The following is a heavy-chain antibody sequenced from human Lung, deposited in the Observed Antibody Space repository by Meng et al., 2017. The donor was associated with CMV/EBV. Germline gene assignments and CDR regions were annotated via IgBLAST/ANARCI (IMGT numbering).Heavy chain of an antibody. CDR1: RFTFSSYA. V-gene: IGHV3-23*01. CDR3: AKVYQWLLLGPFDY. J-gene: IGHJ4*02. Sequence: GGSLRLSCAASRFTFSSYAMTWVRQAPGKGLEWVSVISGSGGKTHYADSVKGRFTISRDNSKNTLFLQMNSLRAEDTAVYYCAKVYQWLLLGPFDYWGQGTLVXVSS. CDR2: ISGSGGKT. D-gene: IGHD3-22*01.